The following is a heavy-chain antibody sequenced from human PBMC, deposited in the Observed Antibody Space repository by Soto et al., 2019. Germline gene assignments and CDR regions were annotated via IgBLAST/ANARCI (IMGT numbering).Heavy chain of an antibody. CDR3: AKDLAAAGTYYYGMDV. J-gene: IGHJ6*02. Sequence: GGSLRLSCAASGFTFSSYGMHWVRQAPGKGLEWVAVISYDGSNKYYADSVKGRFTISRDNSKNTLYLQMNSLRAEDTAVYYCAKDLAAAGTYYYGMDVWGQGTTVTVSS. D-gene: IGHD6-13*01. CDR1: GFTFSSYG. V-gene: IGHV3-30*18. CDR2: ISYDGSNK.